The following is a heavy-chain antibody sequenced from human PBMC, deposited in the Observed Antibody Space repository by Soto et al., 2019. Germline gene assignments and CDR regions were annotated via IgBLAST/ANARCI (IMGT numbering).Heavy chain of an antibody. CDR3: ARAYYDASGYGLDP. CDR1: GGSISSGY. J-gene: IGHJ5*02. Sequence: QVQLQESGPGLVKPSETLSLTCTVSGGSISSGYWSWIRQPPGKGLEWIGYIYYSDSINYNPSLKSRVSTSVDTSKNQFSLSLNSVTAADTAVYYCARAYYDASGYGLDPWGQGTLVTVSS. CDR2: IYYSDSI. D-gene: IGHD3-22*01. V-gene: IGHV4-59*01.